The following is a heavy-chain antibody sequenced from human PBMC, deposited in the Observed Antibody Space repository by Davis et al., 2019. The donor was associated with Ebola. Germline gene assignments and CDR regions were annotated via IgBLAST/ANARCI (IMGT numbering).Heavy chain of an antibody. CDR2: ISNSGGIT. CDR3: AKDLWLGSYTDDY. V-gene: IGHV3-23*01. D-gene: IGHD1-26*01. Sequence: GESLKISCAASGFTFTKYGMSWVRQAPGKGLEWVSGISNSGGITHYADSVKGRFTISRDNSKNTLYLQMNSLRPDDTAVYYCAKDLWLGSYTDDYWGQGTLVTVSS. J-gene: IGHJ4*02. CDR1: GFTFTKYG.